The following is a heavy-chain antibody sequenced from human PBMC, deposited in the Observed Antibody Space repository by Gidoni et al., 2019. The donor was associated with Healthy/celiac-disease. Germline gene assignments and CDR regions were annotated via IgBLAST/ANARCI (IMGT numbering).Heavy chain of an antibody. CDR3: AKDNLMAGHAPYYFDY. CDR1: GVTFSSYA. J-gene: IGHJ4*02. V-gene: IGHV3-23*01. Sequence: EVQLLESGGGLVQPGGSLRLSCAASGVTFSSYAMSWVRQAPGKGLDWVSDISVSGGSKYYAESVKGRFTISRDKSKNTLYLQMNSLRAEDTAVYYCAKDNLMAGHAPYYFDYWGQGTLVTVSS. CDR2: ISVSGGSK. D-gene: IGHD6-19*01.